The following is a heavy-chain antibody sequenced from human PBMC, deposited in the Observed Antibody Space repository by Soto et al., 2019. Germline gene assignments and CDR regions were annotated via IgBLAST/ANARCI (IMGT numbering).Heavy chain of an antibody. V-gene: IGHV4-59*01. Sequence: SETLSLTCTVSGGSISTYYWSWIRQPPGKGLEWIGYIYYSGSTYYNPSLKSRVTMSVDTSRNQLLLQLNSVTAADTAVYYCSSFSAGSHKKIWIDPLGQALLVTV. CDR3: SSFSAGSHKKIWIDP. J-gene: IGHJ5*02. CDR2: IYYSGST. D-gene: IGHD3-10*01. CDR1: GGSISTYY.